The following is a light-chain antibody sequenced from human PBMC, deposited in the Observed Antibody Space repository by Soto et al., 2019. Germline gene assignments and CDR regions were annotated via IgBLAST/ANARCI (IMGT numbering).Light chain of an antibody. CDR2: GAS. Sequence: EIVMTQSPATLSVSPGERATLSCRASQGVSSNLAWSQQKPGQAPRLLIYGASTRATGIPARFSGSGSGTEFTLTISSLQSEDFAVYSCQHYNNWPPLSFGGGTKVEIK. CDR3: QHYNNWPPLS. V-gene: IGKV3-15*01. CDR1: QGVSSN. J-gene: IGKJ4*01.